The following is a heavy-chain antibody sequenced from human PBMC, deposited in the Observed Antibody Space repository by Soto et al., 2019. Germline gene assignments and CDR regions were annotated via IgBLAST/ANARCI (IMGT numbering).Heavy chain of an antibody. Sequence: QVQLVESGGGWVQPGRSLRLSCEATGFSFTTYGMHWVRQAPGKGLEWVAVIGYDGNNKYYADSVEGRFTISRDNSKNTVYLQMKSLRGDDTAVYYCARGGVTGIVGIFGRPLDIWGQGTVVNVSS. CDR1: GFSFTTYG. CDR3: ARGGVTGIVGIFGRPLDI. V-gene: IGHV3-33*01. D-gene: IGHD1-1*01. J-gene: IGHJ3*02. CDR2: IGYDGNNK.